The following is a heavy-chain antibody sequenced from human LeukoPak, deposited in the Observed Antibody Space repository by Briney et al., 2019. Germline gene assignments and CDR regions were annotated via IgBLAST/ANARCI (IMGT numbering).Heavy chain of an antibody. CDR2: IYHSGST. J-gene: IGHJ5*02. CDR1: GGSISSSNW. Sequence: SETLSLTCAVSGGSISSSNWWSWVRQPPGKGLEWIGEIYHSGSTNHNPSLKSRVTISVDKSKNQFSLKLSSVTAADTAVYYCARGGSSGWSKYNNWFDPWGQGTLVTVSS. D-gene: IGHD6-19*01. CDR3: ARGGSSGWSKYNNWFDP. V-gene: IGHV4-4*02.